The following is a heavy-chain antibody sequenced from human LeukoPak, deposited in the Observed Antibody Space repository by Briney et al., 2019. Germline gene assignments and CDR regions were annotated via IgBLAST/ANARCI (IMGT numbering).Heavy chain of an antibody. CDR1: GFTFDDYA. D-gene: IGHD3-10*01. CDR3: AKGSYGSGSYYRTRFDP. V-gene: IGHV3-9*01. CDR2: ISWNSGSI. Sequence: GGSLRLSCAASGFTFDDYAMHWVRQAPGKGLEWVSGISWNSGSIGYADSVKGRFTISRDNAKNSLYLQMNGLRAEDTALYYCAKGSYGSGSYYRTRFDPWGQGTLVTVSS. J-gene: IGHJ5*02.